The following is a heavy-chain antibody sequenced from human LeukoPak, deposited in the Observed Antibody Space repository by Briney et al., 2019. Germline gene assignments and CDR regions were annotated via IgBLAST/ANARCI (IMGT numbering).Heavy chain of an antibody. J-gene: IGHJ4*02. Sequence: ASVKVSCKASGHTFTSCDINWVRQATGQGLEWMGWVNPNSGNTGYGQSFQGRITMTRDISIGTAYMELSNLTSEHTAIYYCTRGSSGRRDNWGQGTLVTVSA. CDR1: GHTFTSCD. CDR2: VNPNSGNT. V-gene: IGHV1-8*01. CDR3: TRGSSGRRDN. D-gene: IGHD6-19*01.